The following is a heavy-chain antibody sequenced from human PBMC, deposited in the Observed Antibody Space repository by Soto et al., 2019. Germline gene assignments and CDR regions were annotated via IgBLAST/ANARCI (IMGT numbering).Heavy chain of an antibody. D-gene: IGHD3-10*01. Sequence: SETLSLTCAVSGGSISSSNWWSRVRQPPGKGLEWIGEIYHSGITNYNPSLKSRVTISVDKSKNQFSLKLSSVTAADTAVYYCARDSGAGGFDIWGQGTMVTVSS. CDR3: ARDSGAGGFDI. CDR2: IYHSGIT. CDR1: GGSISSSNW. J-gene: IGHJ3*02. V-gene: IGHV4-4*02.